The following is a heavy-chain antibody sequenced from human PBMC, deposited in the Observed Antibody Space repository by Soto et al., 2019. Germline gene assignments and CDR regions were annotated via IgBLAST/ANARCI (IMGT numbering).Heavy chain of an antibody. J-gene: IGHJ6*02. CDR1: GGTFSSYA. CDR3: ATDVLGYCSGGSCYSNGMDV. CDR2: IIPIFGTA. Sequence: GASVKVSCKASGGTFSSYAISWVRQAPGQGLEWMGGIIPIFGTANYAQKFQGRVTITADESTSTAYMELSSLRSEDTAVYYCATDVLGYCSGGSCYSNGMDVWGQGTTVTVSS. V-gene: IGHV1-69*13. D-gene: IGHD2-15*01.